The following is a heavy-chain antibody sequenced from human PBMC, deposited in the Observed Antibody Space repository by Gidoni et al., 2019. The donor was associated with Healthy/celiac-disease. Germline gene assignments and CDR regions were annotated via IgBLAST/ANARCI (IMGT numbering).Heavy chain of an antibody. CDR2: IVVGSGNT. J-gene: IGHJ3*02. Sequence: QMQLVQSGPEVKKPGTSVKVSCKASGFTFPSSAMQWVRQARGQRLEWIGWIVVGSGNTNYAQKFQERVTITRDMSTSTAYMELSSLRSEDTAVYYCAGCSGGSCYGEAFDIWGQGTMVTVSS. CDR1: GFTFPSSA. D-gene: IGHD2-15*01. CDR3: AGCSGGSCYGEAFDI. V-gene: IGHV1-58*02.